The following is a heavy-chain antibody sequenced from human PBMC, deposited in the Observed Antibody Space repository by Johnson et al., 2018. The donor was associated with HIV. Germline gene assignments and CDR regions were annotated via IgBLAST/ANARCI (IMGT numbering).Heavy chain of an antibody. V-gene: IGHV3-13*01. CDR3: ARGLGWDTNLAFDI. D-gene: IGHD4-11*01. CDR2: IGTIGDT. CDR1: GFTFSSYD. J-gene: IGHJ3*02. Sequence: VQLVESGGGLVQPGGSLRLSCAASGFTFSSYDMHWVRQATGKGLEWVSAIGTIGDTQYAGSVKGRFTTSRENAKNSFFLQMNSLRDADTAVYYCARGLGWDTNLAFDIWGQGTMVTVSS.